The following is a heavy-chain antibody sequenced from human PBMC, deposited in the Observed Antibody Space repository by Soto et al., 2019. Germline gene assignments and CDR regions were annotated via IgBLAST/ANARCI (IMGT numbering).Heavy chain of an antibody. CDR2: IYYSGST. J-gene: IGHJ6*02. CDR3: ARQVHWQLVPLNEYMDV. CDR1: GGSISSSSYY. D-gene: IGHD6-13*01. Sequence: SETLSLTCTVSGGSISSSSYYWGWIRQPPGKGLEWIGSIYYSGSTYYNPSLKSRVTISVDTSKNQFSLKLSSVTAADTAVYYCARQVHWQLVPLNEYMDVWGQGTTVTVSS. V-gene: IGHV4-39*01.